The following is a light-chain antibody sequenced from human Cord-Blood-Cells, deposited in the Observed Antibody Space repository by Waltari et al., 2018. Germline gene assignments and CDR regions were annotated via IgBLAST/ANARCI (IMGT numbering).Light chain of an antibody. V-gene: IGKV3-15*01. J-gene: IGKJ2*01. CDR1: QCVSSN. CDR3: QQYNNWPPYT. CDR2: GAP. Sequence: EIVMTQSPATLSVSPGERATLSCRASQCVSSNLAWYQQNPGQAPRLLIYGAPTSSTGIPARFSASGSGTEFTRTISSLQSEDFAVDDCQQYNNWPPYTFGQGTKLEIK.